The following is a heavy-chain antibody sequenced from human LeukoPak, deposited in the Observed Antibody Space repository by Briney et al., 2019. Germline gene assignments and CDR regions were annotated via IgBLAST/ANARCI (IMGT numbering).Heavy chain of an antibody. Sequence: GGSLRLSCTASGFTFSDYWMSWVRQAPGEGPEWVANIKQDGSQRYYVDSVRGRFTISRDNAKNSLFLQMNGLRAEDTAVYYCARRGGSSSRRSPIDYWGQGTLVTVSS. CDR2: IKQDGSQR. D-gene: IGHD6-6*01. CDR1: GFTFSDYW. J-gene: IGHJ4*02. CDR3: ARRGGSSSRRSPIDY. V-gene: IGHV3-7*01.